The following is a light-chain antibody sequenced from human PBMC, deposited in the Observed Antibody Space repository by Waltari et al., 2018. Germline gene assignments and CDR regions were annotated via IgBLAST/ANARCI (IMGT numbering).Light chain of an antibody. Sequence: EIVLTQSPATLSLSPGDRATLSCRASQSVGHYLAWYQHKPGQAPRLLIYAVFKRATGIPARFSGGGSETDFTLTVSSLEPEDFAVYYCQQRSNWPPLFSFGQGTKLEIK. CDR2: AVF. CDR1: QSVGHY. J-gene: IGKJ2*03. V-gene: IGKV3-11*01. CDR3: QQRSNWPPLFS.